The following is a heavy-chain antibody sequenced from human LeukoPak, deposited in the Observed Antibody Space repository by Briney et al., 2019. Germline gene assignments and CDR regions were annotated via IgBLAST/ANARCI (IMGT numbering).Heavy chain of an antibody. D-gene: IGHD1-26*01. J-gene: IGHJ4*02. V-gene: IGHV3-30*02. CDR2: IGYEGTKT. Sequence: GGSLRLSCTSSGFTFRTYGMHWVRQAPGKGLEWVTFIGYEGTKTDYIDSVRGGFTISRDNSKNRVYLQINSLRIEDTAVYYCAKDRGSWSYGGFDYWGQGILVTVSS. CDR1: GFTFRTYG. CDR3: AKDRGSWSYGGFDY.